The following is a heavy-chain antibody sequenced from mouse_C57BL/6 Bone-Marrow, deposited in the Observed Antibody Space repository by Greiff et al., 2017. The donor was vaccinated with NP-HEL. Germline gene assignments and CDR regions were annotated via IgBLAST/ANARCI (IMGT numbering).Heavy chain of an antibody. D-gene: IGHD2-4*01. CDR1: GFNIKDDY. CDR3: TDYDYDGAY. J-gene: IGHJ3*01. CDR2: IDPENGDT. V-gene: IGHV14-4*01. Sequence: EVQLQQSWAELVRPGASVKLSCTASGFNIKDDYMHWVKQRPEQGLEWIGWIDPENGDTEYASKFQGKATITADTSSNTAYLQLSSLTSEDTAVYYCTDYDYDGAYWGQGTLVTVSA.